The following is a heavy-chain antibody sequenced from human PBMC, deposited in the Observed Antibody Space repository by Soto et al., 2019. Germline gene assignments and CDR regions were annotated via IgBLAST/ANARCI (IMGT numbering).Heavy chain of an antibody. D-gene: IGHD4-4*01. CDR3: ARWGVTTGDYYYYGMDV. J-gene: IGHJ6*02. CDR1: GFTFSNYA. CDR2: ISGSGSST. V-gene: IGHV3-23*01. Sequence: EVQLLESGGGLVQPGGSLRLSCAASGFTFSNYAMTWVRQVPGKGLEWVSGISGSGSSTYYADSVKGRFTISRDNSKNTLYLQMNSLRADDMAVYYCARWGVTTGDYYYYGMDVWGQGTTVTVSS.